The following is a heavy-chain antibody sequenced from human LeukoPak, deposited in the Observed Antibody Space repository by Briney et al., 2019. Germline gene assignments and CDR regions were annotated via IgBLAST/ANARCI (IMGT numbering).Heavy chain of an antibody. CDR1: GYTFTSYD. D-gene: IGHD2-15*01. V-gene: IGHV1-2*02. J-gene: IGHJ5*02. Sequence: ASVKVSCKASGYTFTSYDINWVRQATGQGLEWMGWINPNSGGTNYAQKFQGRVTMTRDTSISTAYMELSRLRSDDTAVYYCARDALLLPFDPWGQGTLVTVSS. CDR2: INPNSGGT. CDR3: ARDALLLPFDP.